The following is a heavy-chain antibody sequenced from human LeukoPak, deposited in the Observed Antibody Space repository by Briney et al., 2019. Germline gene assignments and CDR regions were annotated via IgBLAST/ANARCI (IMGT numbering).Heavy chain of an antibody. V-gene: IGHV3-49*04. Sequence: GGSLRLSCTASGFTFGDYAMSWVRQAPGKGLEWVGFIRSKAYGGTTEYAASVKGRFTISRDDSKSIAYLQMNSLKTEDTVVYYCTRGAAAGTWRFDYWGQGTLVTVSS. CDR3: TRGAAAGTWRFDY. D-gene: IGHD6-13*01. J-gene: IGHJ4*02. CDR1: GFTFGDYA. CDR2: IRSKAYGGTT.